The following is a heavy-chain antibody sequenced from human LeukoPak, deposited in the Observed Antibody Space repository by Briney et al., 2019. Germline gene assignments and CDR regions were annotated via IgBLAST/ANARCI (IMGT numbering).Heavy chain of an antibody. Sequence: SETLSLTCAVYGGSFSGYYWSWLRQPPGKGLEWIGEINDSGSTNYSPSLKSRVTISVDTSKNQFSLRLRSVTAADTAMYYCARLERYYYGSGSYQVLDYWGRGTLLTVSS. CDR2: INDSGST. CDR1: GGSFSGYY. V-gene: IGHV4-34*01. J-gene: IGHJ4*02. CDR3: ARLERYYYGSGSYQVLDY. D-gene: IGHD3-10*01.